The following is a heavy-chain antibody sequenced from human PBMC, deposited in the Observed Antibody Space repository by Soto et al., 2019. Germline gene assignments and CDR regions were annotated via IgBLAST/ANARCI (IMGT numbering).Heavy chain of an antibody. J-gene: IGHJ3*02. CDR3: AKDFPSDAFDI. V-gene: IGHV3-30*18. CDR2: ISYDGSNK. Sequence: QVQLVESGGGVVQPGRSLRLSCAASGFTFSSYGMHWVRQAPGKGLEWVAVISYDGSNKYYADSVKGRFTISRDNSKNTLYLRMNSLRAEDTAVYYCAKDFPSDAFDIWGQGTMVTVSS. CDR1: GFTFSSYG.